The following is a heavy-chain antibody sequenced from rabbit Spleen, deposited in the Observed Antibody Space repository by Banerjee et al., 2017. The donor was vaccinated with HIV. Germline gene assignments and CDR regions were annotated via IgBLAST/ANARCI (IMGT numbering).Heavy chain of an antibody. V-gene: IGHV1S47*01. Sequence: QEQLEESGGGLVKPEGSLTLTCKVSGFDFSSDAMCWVRQAPGKGPECIACIYNGDGSTYYATWVNGRFTVSKTSSTTVTLQMTSLTGADTATYFCARDLAAWNSGSYAFNLWGPGTLVT. CDR3: ARDLAAWNSGSYAFNL. CDR2: IYNGDGST. CDR1: GFDFSSDA. J-gene: IGHJ4*01. D-gene: IGHD1-1*01.